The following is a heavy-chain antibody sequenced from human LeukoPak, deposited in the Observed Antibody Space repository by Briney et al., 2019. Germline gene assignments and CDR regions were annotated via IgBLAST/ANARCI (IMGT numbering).Heavy chain of an antibody. V-gene: IGHV4-59*01. CDR1: GGSISSYY. CDR3: ARAMGGAGTVTDY. CDR2: IYYSGST. D-gene: IGHD6-13*01. J-gene: IGHJ4*02. Sequence: SETLSLTCTVSGGSISSYYWSWIRQPPGKGLEWIGYIYYSGSTNYNPSLKSRVTISPDTSKNQFSLKLNSVTAADTAVYYCARAMGGAGTVTDYWGQGTLVTVSS.